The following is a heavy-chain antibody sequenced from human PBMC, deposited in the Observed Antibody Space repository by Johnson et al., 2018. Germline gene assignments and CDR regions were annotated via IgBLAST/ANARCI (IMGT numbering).Heavy chain of an antibody. CDR3: ARALDYGGNSPDAFDI. CDR2: ISSSSSYI. Sequence: VQLQESGGGLVKPGGSLRLSCAASGFTFSSYSMNWVRQAPGKGLEWVSSISSSSSYIYYADSVNGRFTTSRDNAKNSLYLQMNSLRAEDTAVYYCARALDYGGNSPDAFDIWGQGTMVTVSS. D-gene: IGHD4-23*01. V-gene: IGHV3-21*01. J-gene: IGHJ3*02. CDR1: GFTFSSYS.